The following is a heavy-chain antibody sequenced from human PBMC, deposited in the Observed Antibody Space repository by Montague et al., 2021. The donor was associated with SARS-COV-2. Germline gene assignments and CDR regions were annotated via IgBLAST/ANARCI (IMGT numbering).Heavy chain of an antibody. CDR2: TECRSQWEN. D-gene: IGHD6-13*01. V-gene: IGHV6-1*01. J-gene: IGHJ6*02. Sequence: YTGGVDRKCISEEHTTELESRARTECRSQWENNYAESVKSRITINPDTSKNQIPLQLNSVTPEDTAVYYCARGSQGGSWPPADSGLDVWGQGTKVTVSS. CDR1: YTGGVD. CDR3: ARGSQGGSWPPADSGLDV.